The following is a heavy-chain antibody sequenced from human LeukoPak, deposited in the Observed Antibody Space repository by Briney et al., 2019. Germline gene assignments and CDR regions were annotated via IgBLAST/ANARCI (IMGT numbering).Heavy chain of an antibody. CDR1: GFTVSSNY. CDR2: IYSGGST. V-gene: IGHV3-53*01. CDR3: ARVEGGTRFDY. J-gene: IGHJ4*02. D-gene: IGHD2-8*01. Sequence: GGSLRLSCAASGFTVSSNYMSWVRQAPGKGLEWVSVIYSGGSTYYADSVKGRFTISRDNSKNTLYLQMNSLRAEDTAVYYCARVEGGTRFDYWGQGTLVTVSS.